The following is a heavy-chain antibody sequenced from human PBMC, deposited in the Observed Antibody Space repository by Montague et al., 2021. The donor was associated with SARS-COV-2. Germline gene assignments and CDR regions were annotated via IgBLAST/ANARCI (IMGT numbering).Heavy chain of an antibody. Sequence: ETLSLTCTVSGGSISSYYWCWIWQPPGKGLEWIGYIYYSGSTNYNPSPKIRGTISVDMSKTQFSLKLSAVTAADTAVYYCSCGRRITFGGVSGGFSTFGYWGQGTLVTVSS. V-gene: IGHV4-59*01. J-gene: IGHJ4*02. CDR3: SCGRRITFGGVSGGFSTFGY. D-gene: IGHD3-16*01. CDR2: IYYSGST. CDR1: GGSISSYY.